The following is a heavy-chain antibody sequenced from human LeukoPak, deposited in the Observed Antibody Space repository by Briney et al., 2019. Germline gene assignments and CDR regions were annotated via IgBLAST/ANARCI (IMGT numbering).Heavy chain of an antibody. D-gene: IGHD5-24*01. CDR1: GYTFTGYY. CDR3: ARDYRRRGGYNYGADY. J-gene: IGHJ4*02. CDR2: INPNSGGT. V-gene: IGHV1-2*02. Sequence: ASVKVSCKASGYTFTGYYMHWVRQAPGQGLEWMGWINPNSGGTNYAQKFQGRVTMTRDTSISTAYMELSRLRSDDTAVYYCARDYRRRGGYNYGADYWGQGTLVTVSS.